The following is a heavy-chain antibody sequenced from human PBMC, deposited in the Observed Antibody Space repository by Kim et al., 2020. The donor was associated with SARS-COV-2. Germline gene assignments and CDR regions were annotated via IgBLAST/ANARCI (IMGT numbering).Heavy chain of an antibody. Sequence: YSVDAVKGRFTISRDSTKNSLYRRMNSLRAEDTAVYYCARSSAGSWFFDYWGQGTLVTVSS. D-gene: IGHD6-13*01. J-gene: IGHJ4*02. V-gene: IGHV3-7*04. CDR3: ARSSAGSWFFDY.